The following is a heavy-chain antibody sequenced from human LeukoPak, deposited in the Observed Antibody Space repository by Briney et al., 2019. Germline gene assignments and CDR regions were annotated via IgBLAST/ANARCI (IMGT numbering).Heavy chain of an antibody. J-gene: IGHJ4*02. CDR3: AKEEGAYCGGDCYSTAGY. D-gene: IGHD2-21*02. CDR1: GFTFSSYG. CDR2: IWYDGSNK. Sequence: PGGSLRLSCAASGFTFSSYGMHWVRQAPGKGLEWVAVIWYDGSNKYYADSVKGRFTISRDNSKNTLYLQMNSLTAEDTAVYYCAKEEGAYCGGDCYSTAGYWGQGTLVTVSS. V-gene: IGHV3-33*06.